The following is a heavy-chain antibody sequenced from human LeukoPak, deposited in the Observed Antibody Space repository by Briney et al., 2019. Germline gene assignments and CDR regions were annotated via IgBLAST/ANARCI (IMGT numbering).Heavy chain of an antibody. V-gene: IGHV4-4*07. D-gene: IGHD3-10*01. J-gene: IGHJ3*01. CDR3: ARQVYGSGSADAFDV. Sequence: SETLSLTCTVSGGSINSYYWSWIRQPAGKGLEWIGRIYTSGSTNYNPSLKSRVTMSVDTSKNQFSLKQTSLTAADTAVYYCARQVYGSGSADAFDVWGQGTMVTVSS. CDR1: GGSINSYY. CDR2: IYTSGST.